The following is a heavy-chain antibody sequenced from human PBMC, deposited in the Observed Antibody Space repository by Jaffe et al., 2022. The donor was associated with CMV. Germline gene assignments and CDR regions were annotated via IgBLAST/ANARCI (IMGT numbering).Heavy chain of an antibody. J-gene: IGHJ4*02. CDR1: GGSISSYY. V-gene: IGHV4-59*08. D-gene: IGHD3-3*01. Sequence: QVQLQESGPGLVKPSETLSLTCTVSGGSISSYYWSWIRQPPGKGLEWIGYIYYSGSTNYNPSLKSRVTISVDTSKNQFSLKLSSVTAADTAVYYCARLFDFWSGYTTEPGRYYFDYWGQGTLVTVSS. CDR2: IYYSGST. CDR3: ARLFDFWSGYTTEPGRYYFDY.